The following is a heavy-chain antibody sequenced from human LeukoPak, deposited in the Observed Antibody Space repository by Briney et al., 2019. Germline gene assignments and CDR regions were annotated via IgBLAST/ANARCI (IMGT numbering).Heavy chain of an antibody. V-gene: IGHV1-2*02. CDR2: INCNTGST. Sequence: ASVTVSCKTSGYTFTGYYIHWVRQAPGQGLEWMGWINCNTGSTNYAQKFQDRVAMTRDTSISTAYMDLNRLISDDTAVYFCARVGPDCGGDCYSNWGQGTLVTVSS. CDR3: ARVGPDCGGDCYSN. D-gene: IGHD2-21*02. J-gene: IGHJ4*02. CDR1: GYTFTGYY.